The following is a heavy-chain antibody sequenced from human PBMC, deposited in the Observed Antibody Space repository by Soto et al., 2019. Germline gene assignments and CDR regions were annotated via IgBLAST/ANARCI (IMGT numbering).Heavy chain of an antibody. J-gene: IGHJ4*02. CDR1: GFTVSSNY. CDR2: IYSDGST. V-gene: IGHV3-53*01. CDR3: ARGRGAAADYFDF. Sequence: SLRLSCAASGFTVSSNYMSWVRQAPGKGLEWVSVIYSDGSTFYADSVKGRFTISRDNAKNSLFLQMNSLRAEDTAVYYCARGRGAAADYFDFWGQGTLVTVSS. D-gene: IGHD6-13*01.